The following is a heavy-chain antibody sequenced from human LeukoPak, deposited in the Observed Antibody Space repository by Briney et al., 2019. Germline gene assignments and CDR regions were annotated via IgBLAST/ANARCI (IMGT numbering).Heavy chain of an antibody. D-gene: IGHD2-15*01. CDR1: GGSFSGYY. CDR2: TNQGGST. Sequence: SETLSLTCAVYGGSFSGYYWSWIRQPPGKGLEWIGETNQGGSTNYNPSLKSRVTISVDTSKNQFSLKLNSVTAADTAVYYCARVDGSCSGGSCPSGNWFDPWGQGTLVTVSS. V-gene: IGHV4-34*01. J-gene: IGHJ5*02. CDR3: ARVDGSCSGGSCPSGNWFDP.